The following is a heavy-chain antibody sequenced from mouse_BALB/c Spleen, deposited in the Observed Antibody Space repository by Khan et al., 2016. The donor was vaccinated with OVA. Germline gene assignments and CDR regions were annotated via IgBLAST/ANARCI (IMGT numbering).Heavy chain of an antibody. CDR2: ISYSGVT. Sequence: EVQLQESGPGLVKPSQSLSLTCTVTGYSITSGYAWNWIRQFPGNKLEWMGYISYSGVTSYTPSLKSRISITRDTSKNQFFLQLNSVTTEDTATYYCARGYYYGYYFDYWGQGTTRTVSA. J-gene: IGHJ2*01. D-gene: IGHD1-1*01. CDR3: ARGYYYGYYFDY. CDR1: GYSITSGYA. V-gene: IGHV3-2*02.